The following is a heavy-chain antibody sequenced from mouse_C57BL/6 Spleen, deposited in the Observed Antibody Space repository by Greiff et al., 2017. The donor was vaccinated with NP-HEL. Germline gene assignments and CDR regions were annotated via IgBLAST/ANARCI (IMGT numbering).Heavy chain of an antibody. CDR3: ARGTTVVEGAMDY. Sequence: VQLQQPGAELVKPGASVKMSCKASGYTFTSYWITWVKQRPGQGLEWIGDIYPGSGSTNYNEKFKSKATLTVEPSSSTAYMQLSSLTSEDSAVYYCARGTTVVEGAMDYWGQGTSVTVSS. J-gene: IGHJ4*01. V-gene: IGHV1-55*01. D-gene: IGHD1-1*01. CDR2: IYPGSGST. CDR1: GYTFTSYW.